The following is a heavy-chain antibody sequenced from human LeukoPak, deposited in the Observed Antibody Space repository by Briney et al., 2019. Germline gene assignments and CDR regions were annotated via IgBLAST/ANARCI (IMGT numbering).Heavy chain of an antibody. CDR3: AADGARAFDI. Sequence: SETRSLTCTVSGGSVSSGSYYGSWIRQPPGKGLEWIGYIYYSGSTNYNPSLKSRVTISVDTSKNQFSLKLSSVTAADTAVYYCAADGARAFDIWGQGTMVTVSS. CDR1: GGSVSSGSYY. J-gene: IGHJ3*02. CDR2: IYYSGST. V-gene: IGHV4-61*01. D-gene: IGHD3-16*01.